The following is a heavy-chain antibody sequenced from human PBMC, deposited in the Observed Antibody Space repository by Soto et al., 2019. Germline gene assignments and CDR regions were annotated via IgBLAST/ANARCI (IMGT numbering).Heavy chain of an antibody. D-gene: IGHD3-9*01. Sequence: PSETLSLTCAVSGGSISSGGYSWSWIRQPPGKGLEWIGYIYHSGSTYYNPSLKSRVTISVDTSKNQFSLKLSSVTAADTAVYYCARRRYYDILTGYTNLPRGYFQHWGQGTLVTVSS. J-gene: IGHJ1*01. CDR1: GGSISSGGYS. CDR2: IYHSGST. V-gene: IGHV4-30-2*01. CDR3: ARRRYYDILTGYTNLPRGYFQH.